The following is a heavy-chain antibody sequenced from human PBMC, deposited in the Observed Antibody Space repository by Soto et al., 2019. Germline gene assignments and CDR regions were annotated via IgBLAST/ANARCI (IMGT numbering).Heavy chain of an antibody. Sequence: QVQLQESGPGLVKPSETLSLTCTVSGGSISSYYWSWIRQPPGKGLEWIGYIYYSGSTNYNPCLKRRVTIPVDTSKNQFHLELSSVTAADTGVYCCARSPPDIVATSHFDYWGQGTLVTVSS. CDR2: IYYSGST. CDR1: GGSISSYY. D-gene: IGHD5-12*01. CDR3: ARSPPDIVATSHFDY. V-gene: IGHV4-59*01. J-gene: IGHJ4*02.